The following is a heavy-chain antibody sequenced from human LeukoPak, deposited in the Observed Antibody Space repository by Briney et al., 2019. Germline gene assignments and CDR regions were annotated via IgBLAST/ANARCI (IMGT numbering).Heavy chain of an antibody. D-gene: IGHD2-2*01. CDR3: AVFVVVPAAIVPH. CDR2: MNPNSGNT. Sequence: ASVKVSCKASGYTFTSYDINWVRQATGQGLEWMGWMNPNSGNTGYAQKFQGRVTMTRNTSISTAYMELSSLRSEDTAVYYCAVFVVVPAAIVPHWGQGTLVTVSS. V-gene: IGHV1-8*01. J-gene: IGHJ4*02. CDR1: GYTFTSYD.